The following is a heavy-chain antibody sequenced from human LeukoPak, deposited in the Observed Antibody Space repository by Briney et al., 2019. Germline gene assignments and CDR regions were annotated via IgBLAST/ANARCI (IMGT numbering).Heavy chain of an antibody. V-gene: IGHV4-39*07. CDR3: ARDRMGTVMVPIDY. CDR2: IYYSGST. CDR1: GFTFSSYW. Sequence: GSLRLSCAASGFTFSSYWMSWVRQPPGKGLEWIGSIYYSGSTYYNPSLKSRVTISVDTSKNQFSLKLRSVTAADTAVYYCARDRMGTVMVPIDYWGQGTLVTVSS. J-gene: IGHJ4*02. D-gene: IGHD5-18*01.